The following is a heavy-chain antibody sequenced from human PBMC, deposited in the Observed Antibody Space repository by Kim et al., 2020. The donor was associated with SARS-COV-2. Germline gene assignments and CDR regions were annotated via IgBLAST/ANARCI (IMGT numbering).Heavy chain of an antibody. Sequence: GGSLRLSCAASGFTFSSYDMHWVRHATGKGLEWVSAIGTAGDTYYPGSVKGRFTISRENAKNSLYLQMNSLRAGDTAVYYCARDRAAAGTDYYYGMDVWGQGTTVTVSS. CDR1: GFTFSSYD. CDR3: ARDRAAAGTDYYYGMDV. V-gene: IGHV3-13*04. D-gene: IGHD6-13*01. CDR2: IGTAGDT. J-gene: IGHJ6*02.